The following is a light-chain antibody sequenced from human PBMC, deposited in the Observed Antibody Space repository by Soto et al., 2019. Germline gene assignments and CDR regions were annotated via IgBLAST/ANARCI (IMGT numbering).Light chain of an antibody. CDR1: SSNIGSSN. V-gene: IGLV1-44*01. CDR2: SNN. J-gene: IGLJ2*01. Sequence: QSVLPQPPSASGTPGQRVTISCSGSSSNIGSSNVNWYQHVPGTAPRLLIYSNNRRPSGVPDRFSGSKSGPSASLAISVLQSEDAADYYWGASDASLNGVLFGGGTKLTVL. CDR3: GASDASLNGVL.